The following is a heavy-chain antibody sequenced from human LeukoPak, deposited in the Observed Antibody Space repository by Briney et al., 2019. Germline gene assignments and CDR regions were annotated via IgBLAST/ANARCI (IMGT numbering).Heavy chain of an antibody. CDR2: ISSSSSYI. Sequence: GGSLRLSCAASGFTFDDYAMHWVRQAPGKGLEWVSSISSSSSYIYYADSVKGRFTISRDNAKNSLYLQMNSLRAEDTAVYYCARKGLRIDAFDIWGQGTMVTVSS. CDR1: GFTFDDYA. V-gene: IGHV3-21*01. J-gene: IGHJ3*02. CDR3: ARKGLRIDAFDI. D-gene: IGHD2/OR15-2a*01.